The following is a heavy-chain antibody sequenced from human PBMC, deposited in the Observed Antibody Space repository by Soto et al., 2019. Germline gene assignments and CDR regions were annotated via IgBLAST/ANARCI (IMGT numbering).Heavy chain of an antibody. Sequence: GGSLRLSCAASGFTFSSYGMHWVRQAPGKGLEWVAVISYDGSNKYYADSVKGRFTISRDNSKNTLYLQMNSLRAEDTAVYYCARDVSYSSSSNYYYYGMDVWGQGTTVTVSS. CDR3: ARDVSYSSSSNYYYYGMDV. J-gene: IGHJ6*02. D-gene: IGHD6-6*01. V-gene: IGHV3-30*03. CDR1: GFTFSSYG. CDR2: ISYDGSNK.